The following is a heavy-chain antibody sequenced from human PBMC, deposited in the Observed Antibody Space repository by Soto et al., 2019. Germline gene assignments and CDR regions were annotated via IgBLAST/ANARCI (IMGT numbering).Heavy chain of an antibody. CDR1: GFTFSSYG. D-gene: IGHD2-2*01. V-gene: IGHV3-33*01. CDR2: IWYDGSNK. CDR3: ARDLGFVVVPAATSNWFDP. Sequence: GGSLRLSCAASGFTFSSYGMHWVRQAPGKGLEWVAVIWYDGSNKYYADSVKGRFTISRDNSKNTLYLQMNSLRAEDTAVYYCARDLGFVVVPAATSNWFDPWGQGTLVTVSS. J-gene: IGHJ5*02.